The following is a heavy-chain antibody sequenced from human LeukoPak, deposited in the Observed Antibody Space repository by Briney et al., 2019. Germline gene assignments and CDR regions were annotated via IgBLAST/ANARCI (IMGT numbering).Heavy chain of an antibody. CDR2: ISGSGYT. CDR1: GFTFTTYT. V-gene: IGHV3-21*01. J-gene: IGHJ4*02. CDR3: ARDYYGDYGNDY. D-gene: IGHD4-17*01. Sequence: TGGSLRLYCEASGFTFTTYTMNWVRQAPGKGLEWVSSISGSGYTYYADSVKGRFTISRDSAKNSVYLQMNSLRGEDTAVYYCARDYYGDYGNDYWGQGTQVTVSS.